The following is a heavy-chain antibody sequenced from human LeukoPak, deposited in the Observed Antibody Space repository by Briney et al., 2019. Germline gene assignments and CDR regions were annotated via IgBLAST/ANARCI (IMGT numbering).Heavy chain of an antibody. J-gene: IGHJ4*02. CDR3: ARGIESYGDYGY. D-gene: IGHD4-17*01. V-gene: IGHV4-59*01. CDR1: GCSISGSY. CDR2: MYNSGST. Sequence: SETLSLTCTVSGCSISGSYWSWIRQPPGKGLEWIAYMYNSGSTNYNPSLKSRVTISIDPSKNQFSLKLSSLTAADTAIYYCARGIESYGDYGYWGQGILVTVSS.